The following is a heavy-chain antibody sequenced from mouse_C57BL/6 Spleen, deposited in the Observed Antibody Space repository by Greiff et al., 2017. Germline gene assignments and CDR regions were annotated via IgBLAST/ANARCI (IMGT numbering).Heavy chain of an antibody. V-gene: IGHV1-55*01. Sequence: QVQLQQPGAELVKPGASVKMSCKASGYTFTSYWITWVKQWPGQGLEWIGDIYPGSGSTNYNEQFKSKATLTVDTSSSTAYMQLSSLTSEDSAVYYCARYDYDGPWFAYWGQGTLVTVSA. CDR1: GYTFTSYW. J-gene: IGHJ3*01. CDR3: ARYDYDGPWFAY. CDR2: IYPGSGST. D-gene: IGHD2-4*01.